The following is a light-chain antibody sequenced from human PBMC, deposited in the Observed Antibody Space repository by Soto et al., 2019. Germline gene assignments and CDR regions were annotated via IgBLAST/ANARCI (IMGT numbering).Light chain of an antibody. CDR1: QSVSSN. Sequence: EIVMAQSPDTLSVSPGERVTLSCRASQSVSSNLAWYQQKPGQAPRLLIYDVSTRASDIPARFSGSGSGTEFTLTISSLQSEDFAVYYCQQYNDWPPLYTFGQGTKLEIK. CDR3: QQYNDWPPLYT. CDR2: DVS. V-gene: IGKV3-15*01. J-gene: IGKJ2*01.